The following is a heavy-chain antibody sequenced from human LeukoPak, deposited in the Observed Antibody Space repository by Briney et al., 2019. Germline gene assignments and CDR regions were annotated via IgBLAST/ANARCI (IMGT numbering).Heavy chain of an antibody. CDR1: GFTFSNYG. CDR2: TNGDDSNT. CDR3: AKRIQYSSSSAYFDY. V-gene: IGHV3-23*01. Sequence: GGSLRLSCAASGFTFSNYGMSWVRQAPGEGLDWVASTNGDDSNTYYSDSVKGRFTISRDNSKNTLYLQMNSLRAGDTAIYYCAKRIQYSSSSAYFDYWGQGTLVTVSS. D-gene: IGHD6-6*01. J-gene: IGHJ4*02.